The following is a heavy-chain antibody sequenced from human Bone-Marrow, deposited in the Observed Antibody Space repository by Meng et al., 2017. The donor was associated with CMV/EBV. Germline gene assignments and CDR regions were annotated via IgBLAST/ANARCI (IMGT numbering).Heavy chain of an antibody. J-gene: IGHJ6*02. CDR2: ISYDGSNK. Sequence: GGSLRLSCAASGFTFSSYAMHWVRQAPGKGLEWVAVISYDGSNKYYADSVKGRFTISRDNAKNSLYLQMNSLRAEDTALYYCARGSPDYDFWSGWGERVSYYGMDVWGQGTTVTVSS. D-gene: IGHD3-3*01. V-gene: IGHV3-30*04. CDR3: ARGSPDYDFWSGWGERVSYYGMDV. CDR1: GFTFSSYA.